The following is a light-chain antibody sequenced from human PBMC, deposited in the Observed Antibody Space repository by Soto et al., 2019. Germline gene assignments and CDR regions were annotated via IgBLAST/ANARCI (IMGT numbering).Light chain of an antibody. CDR2: DAS. V-gene: IGKV3-11*01. J-gene: IGKJ4*01. Sequence: EIVLTQSPATLSLSPGERATLSCRASQSVSSYLAWYQQKPGQAPRLLIYDASNRATGIPARFSGSGSGTDVTLTICSLEPEDFAVYYCQQRSNWFLTFGGGTKVEIK. CDR1: QSVSSY. CDR3: QQRSNWFLT.